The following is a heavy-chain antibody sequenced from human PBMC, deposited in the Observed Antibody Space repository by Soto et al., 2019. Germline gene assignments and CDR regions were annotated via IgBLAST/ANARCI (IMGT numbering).Heavy chain of an antibody. D-gene: IGHD3-10*01. Sequence: PGESLKISCETSGYNFISFWIAWVRQMPGKGLEWMGLIYPGDSDTTYSPAFQGQVTISVDGSTKTAYLQWSSLKASDTAMYYCARQAYYGSGTYYSDSWGQGTLVTVSS. CDR3: ARQAYYGSGTYYSDS. J-gene: IGHJ4*02. CDR1: GYNFISFW. CDR2: IYPGDSDT. V-gene: IGHV5-51*01.